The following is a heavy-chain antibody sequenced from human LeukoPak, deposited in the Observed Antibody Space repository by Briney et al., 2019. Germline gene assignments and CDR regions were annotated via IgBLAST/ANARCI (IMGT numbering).Heavy chain of an antibody. Sequence: GGSLRLSCAASGFTFDHYAMHWVRHAPGKGLGWVSSISWNSATIGYADSVRGRFTISRDNAKNSLYLQMNSLRAEDMAFYYCAKDVWPYTYYYDTHPLGGGFDSWGQGTLVTVSS. D-gene: IGHD3-22*01. CDR3: AKDVWPYTYYYDTHPLGGGFDS. CDR2: ISWNSATI. J-gene: IGHJ4*02. CDR1: GFTFDHYA. V-gene: IGHV3-9*03.